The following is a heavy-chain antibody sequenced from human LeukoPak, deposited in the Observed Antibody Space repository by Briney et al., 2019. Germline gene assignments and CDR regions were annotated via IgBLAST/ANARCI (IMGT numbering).Heavy chain of an antibody. CDR1: GFTFYDYG. V-gene: IGHV3-20*04. Sequence: GGSLRLSCAASGFTFYDYGMSWVRQAPGKGLEWVSGINWNGGSTGYADSVKGRFTISRDNAKNSLYLQMNSLRAEDTALYYCARGGYYDSSGYYYFDYWGQGTLVTVSS. CDR2: INWNGGST. D-gene: IGHD3-22*01. CDR3: ARGGYYDSSGYYYFDY. J-gene: IGHJ4*02.